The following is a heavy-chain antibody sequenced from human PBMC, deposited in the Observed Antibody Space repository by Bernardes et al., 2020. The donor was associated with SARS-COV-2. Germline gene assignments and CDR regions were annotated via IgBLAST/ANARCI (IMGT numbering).Heavy chain of an antibody. CDR2: INSDGRTT. D-gene: IGHD5-12*01. J-gene: IGHJ4*02. CDR3: TRGPSDGYGRFEY. CDR1: GFTFSSYW. V-gene: IGHV3-74*01. Sequence: GGSLRLSRAASGFTFSSYWMHWVRQAPGKGLVLVSRINSDGRTTSYADSVKGRFTISRDNAKNTLYLQMIALRGDETAVYYCTRGPSDGYGRFEYWGQGTLVTVSS.